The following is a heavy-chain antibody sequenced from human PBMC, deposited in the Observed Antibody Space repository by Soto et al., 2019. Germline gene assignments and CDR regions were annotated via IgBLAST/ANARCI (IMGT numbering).Heavy chain of an antibody. D-gene: IGHD2-2*01. CDR3: ARGVVVVGGSAKGPSYYYYGMDV. CDR2: INHSGST. V-gene: IGHV4-34*01. J-gene: IGHJ6*02. CDR1: GGSFSGYY. Sequence: PSETLSLTCAVYGGSFSGYYWSWIRQPPGKGLEWIGEINHSGSTNYNPSLKSRVTISVDTSKNQFSLKLSSVTAADTAVYYCARGVVVVGGSAKGPSYYYYGMDVWGQGTTVTVSS.